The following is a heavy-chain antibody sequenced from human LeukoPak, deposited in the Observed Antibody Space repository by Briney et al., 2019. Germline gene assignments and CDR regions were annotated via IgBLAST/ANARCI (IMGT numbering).Heavy chain of an antibody. CDR3: ARNRGNWGLDP. V-gene: IGHV3-21*01. CDR2: ISSSSTSI. CDR1: GFTFSSYS. J-gene: IGHJ5*02. Sequence: GASLRLSCAASGFTFSSYSMNWVRQAAGKGLEWISSISSSSTSIYYADSVKGRFTISRDNAKNSLYLQMNSLRAEDTAVYYCARNRGNWGLDPWGQGTLVTVSS. D-gene: IGHD7-27*01.